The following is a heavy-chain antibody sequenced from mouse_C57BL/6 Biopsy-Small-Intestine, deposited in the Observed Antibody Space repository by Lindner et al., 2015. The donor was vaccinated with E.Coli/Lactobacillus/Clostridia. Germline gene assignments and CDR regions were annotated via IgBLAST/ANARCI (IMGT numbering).Heavy chain of an antibody. Sequence: VQLQESGPELVKPGASVKIPCKASGYTFTDYNMDWVKQSHGKSLEWIGDINPNNGGTIYNQKFKGKATLTVDKSSSTAYMELRSLTSEDTAVYYCARPYYYGSSYYLDYWGQGTTLTVSS. CDR1: GYTFTDYN. CDR3: ARPYYYGSSYYLDY. CDR2: INPNNGGT. D-gene: IGHD1-1*01. J-gene: IGHJ2*01. V-gene: IGHV1-18*01.